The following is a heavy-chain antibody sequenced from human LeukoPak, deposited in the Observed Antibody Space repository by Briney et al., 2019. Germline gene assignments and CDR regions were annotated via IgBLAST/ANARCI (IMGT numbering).Heavy chain of an antibody. V-gene: IGHV1-18*01. CDR2: ISAYTGNT. CDR1: GYTFTNFG. D-gene: IGHD2-15*01. CDR3: ARDEGILLFDP. J-gene: IGHJ5*02. Sequence: ASVKVSCKASGYTFTNFGISWVRQAPGQGLEWMGWISAYTGNTIYPEKLQGRVTMTTDTSTTTAYMELRSLRSDDTAVYFCARDEGILLFDPWGPGTLVTVSS.